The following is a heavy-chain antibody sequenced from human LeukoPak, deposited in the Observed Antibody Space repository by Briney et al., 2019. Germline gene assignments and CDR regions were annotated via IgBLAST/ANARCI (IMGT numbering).Heavy chain of an antibody. CDR1: GGSISSSSYY. D-gene: IGHD3-3*01. J-gene: IGHJ4*02. CDR2: IYYSGST. CDR3: ASPYYDFWSGYYF. Sequence: KPSETLSLTCTVSGGSISSSSYYWGWIRQPPGKGLEWIGSIYYSGSTHYNPSLKSRVTISVDTSKNQFSLKLSSVTAADTAVYYCASPYYDFWSGYYFWGQGTLVTVSS. V-gene: IGHV4-39*01.